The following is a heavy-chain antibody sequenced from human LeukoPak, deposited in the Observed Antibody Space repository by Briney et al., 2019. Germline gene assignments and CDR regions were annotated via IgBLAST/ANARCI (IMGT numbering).Heavy chain of an antibody. CDR1: GFTFSSYG. CDR2: IWYDGSNK. V-gene: IGHV3-33*01. CDR3: AIQYSSRSGDLDY. J-gene: IGHJ4*02. D-gene: IGHD5-18*01. Sequence: GRSLRLSCAASGFTFSSYGMHWVRQAPGKGLEWVAVIWYDGSNKYYADSVKGRFTISRDNSKNTLYLQMNSLRAEDTAVYYCAIQYSSRSGDLDYWGQGTLVTVSS.